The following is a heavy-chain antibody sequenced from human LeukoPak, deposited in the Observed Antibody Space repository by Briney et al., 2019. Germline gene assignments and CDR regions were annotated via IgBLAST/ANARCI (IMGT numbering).Heavy chain of an antibody. CDR2: ISSAGGST. CDR3: AKVGNNWDFDY. D-gene: IGHD1-1*01. CDR1: GFIFSSYA. J-gene: IGHJ4*02. Sequence: GGSLRLSCAASGFIFSSYAMHWVRQAPGKGLEYVSAISSAGGSTYYANSVKGRFTISRDNSKNTLYLQMNSLRAEDTAVYYCAKVGNNWDFDYWGQGTLVTVSS. V-gene: IGHV3-64*01.